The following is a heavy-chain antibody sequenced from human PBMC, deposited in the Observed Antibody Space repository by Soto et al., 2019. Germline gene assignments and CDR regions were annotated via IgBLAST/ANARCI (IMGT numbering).Heavy chain of an antibody. CDR2: INQDGSEK. Sequence: PGGSLRLSCAASEFTFSNFWMIWVRQAPGKGLECVANINQDGSEKYYVNSVKGRFTISRDNAKNSLYLQMNSLRAEDTAIYYCAKGGPYYFYAMDVWGQGTTVTVSS. J-gene: IGHJ6*02. V-gene: IGHV3-7*03. CDR1: EFTFSNFW. D-gene: IGHD2-15*01. CDR3: AKGGPYYFYAMDV.